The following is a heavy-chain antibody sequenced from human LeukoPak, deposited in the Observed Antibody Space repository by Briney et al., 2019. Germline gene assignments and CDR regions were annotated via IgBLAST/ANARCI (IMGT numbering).Heavy chain of an antibody. J-gene: IGHJ4*02. V-gene: IGHV3-30*02. Sequence: GGSLRLSCAASGFSFRTYGMHWVREAPGRGLDWVAFIQYDGSNKYYSDSVKGRFTISRDNSKNTLYLQMNSLRAEDTAVYYCAKGAHYSGSGNYRRGPYFDYWGQGTLVTVSS. CDR2: IQYDGSNK. CDR1: GFSFRTYG. D-gene: IGHD3-10*01. CDR3: AKGAHYSGSGNYRRGPYFDY.